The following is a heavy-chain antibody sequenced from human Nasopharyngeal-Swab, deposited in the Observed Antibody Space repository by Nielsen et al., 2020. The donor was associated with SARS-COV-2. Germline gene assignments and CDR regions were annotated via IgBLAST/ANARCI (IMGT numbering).Heavy chain of an antibody. CDR3: ARVVYYYDSGWLGWGYYFDY. Sequence: GESLKISCAASGFTVSNHYMTWVRQAPGKGLEWVSVMYSGGSIYYADFVKGRFTISRDNAKNSLYLQMNSLRAEDTAVYYCARVVYYYDSGWLGWGYYFDYWGQGTLVTVSS. D-gene: IGHD3-22*01. V-gene: IGHV3-53*01. J-gene: IGHJ4*02. CDR1: GFTVSNHY. CDR2: MYSGGSI.